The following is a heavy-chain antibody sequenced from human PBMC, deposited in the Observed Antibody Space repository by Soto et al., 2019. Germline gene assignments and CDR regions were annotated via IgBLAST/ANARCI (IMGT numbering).Heavy chain of an antibody. CDR3: ATPRTPNCSGGSCYYFDY. D-gene: IGHD2-15*01. CDR2: IIPIFGTA. CDR1: GGTFSSYA. Sequence: SVKVSCKASGGTFSSYAISWVRQAPGQELEWMGGIIPIFGTANYTQKFQGRVTITADESTSTAYMELSSLRSEDTAVYYCATPRTPNCSGGSCYYFDYWGQGTLVTVSS. V-gene: IGHV1-69*13. J-gene: IGHJ4*02.